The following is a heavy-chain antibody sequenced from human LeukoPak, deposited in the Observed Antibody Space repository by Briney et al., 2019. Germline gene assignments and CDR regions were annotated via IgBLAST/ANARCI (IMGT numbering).Heavy chain of an antibody. Sequence: GGSLRLSCAASGFTFSSYSMNWVRQAPGKGPEWISYISSEGNTIFYADSVKGRFTISRDNSKNTLYLQMNSLRAEDTAVYYCAKDRHIGGPIDYWGQGTLVTVSS. J-gene: IGHJ4*02. V-gene: IGHV3-48*01. CDR3: AKDRHIGGPIDY. CDR1: GFTFSSYS. D-gene: IGHD2-21*01. CDR2: ISSEGNTI.